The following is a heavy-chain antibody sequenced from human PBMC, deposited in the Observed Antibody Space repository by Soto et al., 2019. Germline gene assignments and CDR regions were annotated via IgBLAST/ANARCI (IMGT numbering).Heavy chain of an antibody. J-gene: IGHJ6*03. V-gene: IGHV4-59*01. CDR2: IYYSGST. CDR1: GGSISSDY. CDR3: ASDHAFSSYYYVAV. Sequence: QVQLQESGPGLVKPSETLSLTCTVSGGSISSDYWSWIRQPPGKGLEWIGDIYYSGSTNYNPSLKSRVTISVNTSKNQFSLTLSSVTAADTAVYYCASDHAFSSYYYVAVWGKGTAVTVSS. D-gene: IGHD3-10*01.